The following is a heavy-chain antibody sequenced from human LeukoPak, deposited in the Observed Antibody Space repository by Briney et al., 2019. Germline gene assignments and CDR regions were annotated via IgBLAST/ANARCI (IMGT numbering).Heavy chain of an antibody. CDR3: TIEGRYDFWSGYHDY. J-gene: IGHJ4*02. D-gene: IGHD3-3*01. CDR1: GFTVSSNY. CDR2: ISGSGGST. V-gene: IGHV3-23*01. Sequence: PGGSLRLSCAASGFTVSSNYMSWVRQAPGKGLEWVSSISGSGGSTYYGDSVKGRFTISRDNSKKTLHLQMNSLRAEDMAVYYCTIEGRYDFWSGYHDYWGQGTLVTVSS.